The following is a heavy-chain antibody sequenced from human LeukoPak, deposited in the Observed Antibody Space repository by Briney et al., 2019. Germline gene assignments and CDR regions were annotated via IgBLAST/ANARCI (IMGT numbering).Heavy chain of an antibody. CDR1: GGSISSSSYY. V-gene: IGHV4-39*07. Sequence: PSETLSLTCTVSGGSISSSSYYWGWIRQPPGKGLEWIGSIYYSGSTYYNPSLKSRVTISVDTSKNQFSLKLSSVTAADTAVYYCASVHYDYVWGSYRQEYWGQGTLVTVSS. J-gene: IGHJ4*02. D-gene: IGHD3-16*02. CDR2: IYYSGST. CDR3: ASVHYDYVWGSYRQEY.